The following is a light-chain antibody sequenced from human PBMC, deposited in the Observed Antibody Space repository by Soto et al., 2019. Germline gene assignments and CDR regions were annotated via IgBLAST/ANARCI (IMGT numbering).Light chain of an antibody. CDR1: QSIAAY. V-gene: IGKV1-39*01. CDR3: QESYTTPVT. Sequence: DIQMTQSPSSLSASVGDRVTITCRASQSIAAYLNWYQQKPGEAPKLLIYGASSLQSGVPSRFSVSGSGTDFTLTISSLQPEDFATYYCQESYTTPVTFGQGTKVEIK. CDR2: GAS. J-gene: IGKJ1*01.